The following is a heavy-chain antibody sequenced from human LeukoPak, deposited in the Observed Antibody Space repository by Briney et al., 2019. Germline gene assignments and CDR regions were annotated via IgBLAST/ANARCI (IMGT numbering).Heavy chain of an antibody. CDR1: GFTFSSYG. CDR3: AKDEREGSYFAEYFQH. Sequence: PGGSLRLSCAASGFTFSSYGMHWVRQAPGKGLEWVAFIRYDGSYKYYADSVKGRFTISRDNSKNTLYLQMNSLRAEDTAVYYCAKDEREGSYFAEYFQHWGQGTLVTVSS. D-gene: IGHD1-26*01. CDR2: IRYDGSYK. J-gene: IGHJ1*01. V-gene: IGHV3-30*02.